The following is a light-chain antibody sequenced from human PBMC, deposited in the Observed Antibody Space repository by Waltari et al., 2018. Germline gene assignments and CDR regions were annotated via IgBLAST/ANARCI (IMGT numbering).Light chain of an antibody. CDR2: AVT. CDR1: TSDVGSFAY. J-gene: IGLJ1*01. V-gene: IGLV2-11*01. Sequence: QSALTQPRSVSGSPGQSPTIPCPGTTSDVGSFAYVPWFQPHPGKAPKLLIYAVTKRPSGVPDRFSGSKSGNTASLTISGLQPEDEADYYCCPYAGSFSYAFGPGTTVVVL. CDR3: CPYAGSFSYA.